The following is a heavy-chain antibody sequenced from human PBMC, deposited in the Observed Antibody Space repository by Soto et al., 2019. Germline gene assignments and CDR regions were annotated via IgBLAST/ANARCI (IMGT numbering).Heavy chain of an antibody. V-gene: IGHV3-30*18. Sequence: QVQLVESGGGVVQPGRSLRLSCAASGFTFSSYGMHWVRQAPGKGLEWVAVISYDGSNKYYADSVKGRFTISRDNSKNTLYLQMNSLRAEDTAVYYCAKDGNYYYDSSGYYHVNYFDYWGQGTLVTVSS. CDR2: ISYDGSNK. CDR1: GFTFSSYG. D-gene: IGHD3-22*01. J-gene: IGHJ4*02. CDR3: AKDGNYYYDSSGYYHVNYFDY.